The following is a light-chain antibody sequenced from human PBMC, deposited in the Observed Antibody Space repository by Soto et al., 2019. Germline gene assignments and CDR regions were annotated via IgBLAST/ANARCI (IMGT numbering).Light chain of an antibody. CDR1: QSLSTY. V-gene: IGKV3-11*01. CDR2: DAS. Sequence: EIVLTQSPATLSLSPGERATLSCRASQSLSTYLAWYQQKPGQAPRLLIYDASNRATGIPARFSGSGSGTDFTLTISSLEPEDFAVYYCQQHGSSPLTFGGGTKVEIK. J-gene: IGKJ4*01. CDR3: QQHGSSPLT.